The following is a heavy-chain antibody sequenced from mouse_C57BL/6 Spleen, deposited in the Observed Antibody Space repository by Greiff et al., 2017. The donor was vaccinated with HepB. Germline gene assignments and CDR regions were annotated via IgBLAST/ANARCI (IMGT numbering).Heavy chain of an antibody. CDR1: GFTFSDYG. D-gene: IGHD2-3*01. Sequence: EVKLMESGGGLVKPGGSLKLSCAASGFTFSDYGMHWVRQAPEKGLEWVAYISSGSSTIYYADTVKGRFTISRDNAKNTLFLQMTSLRSEDTAMYYCAGLYDGYYDWYFDVWGTGTTVTVSS. CDR3: AGLYDGYYDWYFDV. J-gene: IGHJ1*03. V-gene: IGHV5-17*01. CDR2: ISSGSSTI.